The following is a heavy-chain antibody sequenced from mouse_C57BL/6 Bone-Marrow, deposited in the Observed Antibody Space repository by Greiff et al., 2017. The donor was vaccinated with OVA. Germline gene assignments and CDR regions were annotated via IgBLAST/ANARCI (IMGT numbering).Heavy chain of an antibody. CDR1: GYTFTNYW. Sequence: QVHVKQSGAELVRPGTSVKMSCKASGYTFTNYWIGWAKQRPGHGLEWIGDIYPGGGDTNYNGKFKGKATLTADKSSSTAYMQFSSLTSEDSAIYYCAREDIGGFDYWGQGTTLTVSA. CDR3: AREDIGGFDY. V-gene: IGHV1-63*01. D-gene: IGHD2-14*01. J-gene: IGHJ2*01. CDR2: IYPGGGDT.